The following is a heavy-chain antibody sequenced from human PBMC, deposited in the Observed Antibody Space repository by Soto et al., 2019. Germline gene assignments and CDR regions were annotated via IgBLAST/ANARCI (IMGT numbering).Heavy chain of an antibody. D-gene: IGHD3-3*01. CDR3: ARGIPILMDY. J-gene: IGHJ4*02. CDR1: GYTFTSYA. CDR2: INAGNGNT. Sequence: QVQLVQSGAEEKKPGASVKVSCRASGYTFTSYAIHWVRQAPGQRLEWMGWINAGNGNTKYSQKFQGRVTITRDTSASTAYLELSSLSAEHPAVYYSARGIPILMDYWGQGTLATVSS. V-gene: IGHV1-3*05.